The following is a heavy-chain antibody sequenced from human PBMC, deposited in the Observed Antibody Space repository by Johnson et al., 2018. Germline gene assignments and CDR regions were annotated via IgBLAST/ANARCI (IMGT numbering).Heavy chain of an antibody. CDR2: IGGRGTTI. CDR1: GFTFSSYG. V-gene: IGHV3-48*02. D-gene: IGHD3-10*01. J-gene: IGHJ3*02. CDR3: ARDSSHALDI. Sequence: EVQLVESGGGVVQPGMSLRLSCAASGFTFSSYGMHWVRQAPGKGLEWLSYIGGRGTTISYADSVRGRFTISRDNAKNSLYLQMNSLTDEDTAVYYCARDSSHALDIWGQGTMVTVSS.